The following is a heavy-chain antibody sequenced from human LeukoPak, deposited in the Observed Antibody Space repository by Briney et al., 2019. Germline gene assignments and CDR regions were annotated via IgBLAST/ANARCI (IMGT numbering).Heavy chain of an antibody. Sequence: SETLSLTCTVSGGSISNDPYSWTWIRQYPGKGLEWIGEINHSGSTNYIPSLKSRVTISVDTSKNQFSLKLSSVTAADTAVYYCAGLAVIGAVYYFDYWGQGTLVTVSS. V-gene: IGHV4-34*01. CDR2: INHSGST. J-gene: IGHJ4*02. D-gene: IGHD2-21*01. CDR3: AGLAVIGAVYYFDY. CDR1: GGSISNDPYS.